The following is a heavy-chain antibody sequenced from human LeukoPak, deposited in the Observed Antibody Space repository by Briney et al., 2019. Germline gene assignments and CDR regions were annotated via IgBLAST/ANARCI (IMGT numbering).Heavy chain of an antibody. CDR2: IKQDGSEK. J-gene: IGHJ4*02. Sequence: GGSLRLSCAASGFTFSSYWMSWVRQAPGKGLEWVANIKQDGSEKYYVDSVKGRFTISRDNAKNSLYLQMNSLRAEDTAVYYCARDGFDDSSGYYVFDYWGQGTLVTVSS. V-gene: IGHV3-7*01. D-gene: IGHD3-22*01. CDR3: ARDGFDDSSGYYVFDY. CDR1: GFTFSSYW.